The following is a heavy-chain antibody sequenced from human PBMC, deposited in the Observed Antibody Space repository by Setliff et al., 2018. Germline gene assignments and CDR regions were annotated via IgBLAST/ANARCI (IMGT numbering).Heavy chain of an antibody. Sequence: PGGSLRLSCAASGFDFKTHWMDWARQAPGKGLEWVANIKEDGSQRNYVDAVRGRFTVSRDNARNLLYLQMNSLRVDDTAVYYCARGPSGSGWYAGFSGWGQGTLVTVSS. CDR1: GFDFKTHW. J-gene: IGHJ4*02. V-gene: IGHV3-7*01. CDR2: IKEDGSQR. D-gene: IGHD6-19*01. CDR3: ARGPSGSGWYAGFSG.